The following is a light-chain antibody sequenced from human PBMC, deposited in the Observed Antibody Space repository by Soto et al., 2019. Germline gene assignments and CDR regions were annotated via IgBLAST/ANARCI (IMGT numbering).Light chain of an antibody. Sequence: ELVMTQSPASLSVSPVERSPLSARSSQSVSSNLAWYQQKPGQAPRLLIYGASTRATGIPARFSGSGSGTEFTLTISSLQSEDFAVYYCQQYNNWPSWTFGQGTKVDI. CDR2: GAS. J-gene: IGKJ1*01. CDR3: QQYNNWPSWT. V-gene: IGKV3-15*01. CDR1: QSVSSN.